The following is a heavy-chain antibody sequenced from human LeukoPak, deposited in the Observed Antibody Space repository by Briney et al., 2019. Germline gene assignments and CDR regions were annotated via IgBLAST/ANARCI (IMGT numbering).Heavy chain of an antibody. CDR2: INQDGHEK. V-gene: IGHV3-7*05. J-gene: IGHJ6*02. CDR1: GFTFRCYW. D-gene: IGHD1-1*01. CDR3: VRYTDV. Sequence: PGGSLRLSCVTSGFTFRCYWITWVRQAPGKGLEWVANINQDGHEKDYVDSVKGRFTISRDNPKNSLYLQMNSLRAEDTAVSFCVRYTDVWAQGTTVTVSS.